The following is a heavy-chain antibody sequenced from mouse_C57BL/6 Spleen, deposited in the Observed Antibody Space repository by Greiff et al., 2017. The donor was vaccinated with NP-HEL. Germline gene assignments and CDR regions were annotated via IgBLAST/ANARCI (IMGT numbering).Heavy chain of an antibody. D-gene: IGHD4-1*01. CDR2: IYPSDSET. J-gene: IGHJ2*01. CDR3: ARSRANWDDY. Sequence: QVQLQQPGAELVRPGSSVKLSCKASGYTFTSYWMDWVKQRPGQGLEWIGNIYPSDSETHYNQKFKDKATLTVDKSSSTAYMQLSSLTSEDSAVYYCARSRANWDDYWGQGTTLTVSS. V-gene: IGHV1-61*01. CDR1: GYTFTSYW.